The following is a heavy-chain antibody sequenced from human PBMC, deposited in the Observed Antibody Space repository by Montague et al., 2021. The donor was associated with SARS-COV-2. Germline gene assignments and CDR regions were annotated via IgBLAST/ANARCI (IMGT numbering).Heavy chain of an antibody. CDR2: IYVTGST. D-gene: IGHD2-21*01. V-gene: IGHV4-61*02. Sequence: TLSLTCTVSGGAINSGDFYWSWIRQPAGKGLGWIGRIYVTGSTRYSPSLESRVTMSIDTAKGQFSLKLSSVTAADTGVYYCVGDAYNPLDGNWGQGTLVTVSS. CDR1: GGAINSGDFY. CDR3: VGDAYNPLDGN. J-gene: IGHJ4*02.